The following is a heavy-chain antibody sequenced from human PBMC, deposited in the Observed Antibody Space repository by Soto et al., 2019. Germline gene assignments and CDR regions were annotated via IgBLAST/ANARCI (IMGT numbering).Heavy chain of an antibody. CDR2: IIPVFGTT. V-gene: IGHV1-69*13. CDR3: ARGGGPYVWFNEF. D-gene: IGHD3-16*01. J-gene: IGHJ4*02. CDR1: GGLFSSFA. Sequence: SVKISCKDSGGLFSSFAISCVRQDPGQGLEWMGGIIPVFGTTNYAQKFQGRVTITADESTNTAYMELSSLTSDDTAMYYCARGGGPYVWFNEFWGQGTQVTVSS.